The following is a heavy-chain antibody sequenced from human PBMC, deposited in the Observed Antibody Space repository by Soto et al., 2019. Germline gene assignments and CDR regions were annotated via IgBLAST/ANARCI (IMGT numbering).Heavy chain of an antibody. CDR2: INAGYGNT. D-gene: IGHD7-27*01. J-gene: IGHJ4*02. Sequence: SSVKVPCKASGYTFSSYAMHWVRQAPAQRLEWMGWINAGYGNTKSSQKFQDRVTISRDTSASTAYMEVTSLRSEDTAVYYCARDTGDGTFDFWGQGTLVTVSS. CDR3: ARDTGDGTFDF. V-gene: IGHV1-3*01. CDR1: GYTFSSYA.